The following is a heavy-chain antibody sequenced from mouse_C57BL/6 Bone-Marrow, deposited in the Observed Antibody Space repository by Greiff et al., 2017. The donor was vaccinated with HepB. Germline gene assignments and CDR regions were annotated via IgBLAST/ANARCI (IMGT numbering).Heavy chain of an antibody. J-gene: IGHJ3*01. D-gene: IGHD1-1*01. CDR3: ARHPYYYGSTDWFAY. CDR2: ISSGGSYT. CDR1: GFTFSSYG. V-gene: IGHV5-6*01. Sequence: EVQLQESGGDLVKPGGSLKLSCAASGFTFSSYGMSWVRQTPDKRLEWVATISSGGSYTYYPDSVKGRFTISRDNAKNTLYLQMSSLKSEDTAMYYCARHPYYYGSTDWFAYWGQGTLVTVSA.